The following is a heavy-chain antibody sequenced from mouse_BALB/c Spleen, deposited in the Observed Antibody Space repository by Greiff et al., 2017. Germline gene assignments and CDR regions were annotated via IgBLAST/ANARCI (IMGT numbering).Heavy chain of an antibody. Sequence: EVMLVESGGGLVKPGGSLKLSCAASGFTFSSYTMSWVRQTPEKRLEWVATISSGGSYTYYPDSVKGRFTISRDNAKNTLYLQMSSLKSEDTAMYNCTRDRSGYVSYFDYWGQGTTLTVSS. CDR2: ISSGGSYT. V-gene: IGHV5-6-4*01. J-gene: IGHJ2*01. CDR1: GFTFSSYT. CDR3: TRDRSGYVSYFDY. D-gene: IGHD1-2*01.